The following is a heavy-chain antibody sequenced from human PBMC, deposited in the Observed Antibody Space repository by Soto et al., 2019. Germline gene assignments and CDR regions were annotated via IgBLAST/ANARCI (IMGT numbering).Heavy chain of an antibody. CDR1: GFTFSSYG. CDR3: ARDSDYWLLSVQGQLRFPGPDY. CDR2: IWYDGSNK. D-gene: IGHD5-18*01. Sequence: GGSLRLSCAASGFTFSSYGMHWVRQAPGKGLEWVAVIWYDGSNKYYADSVKGRFTISRDNSKNTLYLQMNSLRAEDTAVYYCARDSDYWLLSVQGQLRFPGPDYWGQGTLVTVSS. V-gene: IGHV3-33*01. J-gene: IGHJ4*02.